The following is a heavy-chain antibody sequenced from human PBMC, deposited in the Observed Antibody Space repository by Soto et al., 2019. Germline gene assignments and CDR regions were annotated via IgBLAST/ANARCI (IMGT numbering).Heavy chain of an antibody. CDR2: IYYSGST. Sequence: QVQLQESGPGLVKPSQTLSLTCTVSGGSISSGGYYWSWIRQHPGKGLEWIGYIYYSGSTYYNPSLQSRVTISVDTSKNQRSRKLSSVTAADTAVYYCARGTGGWLTPVFDSWGQGTLVTVSS. D-gene: IGHD3-22*01. J-gene: IGHJ4*02. V-gene: IGHV4-31*03. CDR3: ARGTGGWLTPVFDS. CDR1: GGSISSGGYY.